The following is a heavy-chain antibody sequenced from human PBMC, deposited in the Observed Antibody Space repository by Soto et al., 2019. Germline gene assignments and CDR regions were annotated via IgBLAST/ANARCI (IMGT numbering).Heavy chain of an antibody. D-gene: IGHD3-16*01. V-gene: IGHV4-59*01. J-gene: IGHJ4*02. CDR3: ARDPGDYIWGSYHYFDY. CDR2: IYYSGST. CDR1: GGSISSYY. Sequence: PSETLSLTCTVSGGSISSYYWSWIRRPPGKGLEWIGYIYYSGSTNYNPSLKSRVTISVDTSKNQFSLKLSSVTAADTAVYYCARDPGDYIWGSYHYFDYWGQGTLVTVSS.